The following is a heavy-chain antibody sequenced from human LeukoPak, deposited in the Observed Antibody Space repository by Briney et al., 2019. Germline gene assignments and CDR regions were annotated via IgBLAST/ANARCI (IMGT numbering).Heavy chain of an antibody. V-gene: IGHV3-33*06. CDR1: GFTFSSYG. Sequence: PGGSLRLSXAASGFTFSSYGMHWVRQAPGKGLEWVAVIWYDGSNKYYADSVKGRFTISRDNSKNTLYLQMNSLRAEDTAVYYCAKATPDNWFDPWGQGTLVTVSP. J-gene: IGHJ5*02. CDR3: AKATPDNWFDP. CDR2: IWYDGSNK.